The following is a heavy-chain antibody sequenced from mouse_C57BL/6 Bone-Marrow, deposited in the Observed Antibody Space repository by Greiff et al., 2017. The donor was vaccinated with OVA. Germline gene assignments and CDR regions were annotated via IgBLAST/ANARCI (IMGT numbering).Heavy chain of an antibody. V-gene: IGHV5-12*01. CDR3: ARLGYSEDFDY. D-gene: IGHD2-3*01. Sequence: DVMLEESGGGLVQPGGSLKLSCAASGFTFSDYYMYWVRQTPEKRLEWVAYISNGGGSTYYPDTVKGRFTISRDNAKNTLYLQMSRLKSEDTAMYYCARLGYSEDFDYWGQGTTLTVSS. CDR1: GFTFSDYY. CDR2: ISNGGGST. J-gene: IGHJ2*01.